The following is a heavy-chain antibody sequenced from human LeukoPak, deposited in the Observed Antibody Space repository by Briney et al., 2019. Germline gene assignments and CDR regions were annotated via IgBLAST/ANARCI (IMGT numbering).Heavy chain of an antibody. Sequence: SETLSLTCAVYGGSFSGYYWSWIRQPPGKGLEWIGEINHSGSTNYNPSLKSRVTISVDTSKNQFSLKLSSVTAADTAVYYCARGPQLAPGYYYYYYGMDVWGQGTTVTVPS. D-gene: IGHD6-13*01. CDR1: GGSFSGYY. J-gene: IGHJ6*02. CDR3: ARGPQLAPGYYYYYYGMDV. V-gene: IGHV4-34*01. CDR2: INHSGST.